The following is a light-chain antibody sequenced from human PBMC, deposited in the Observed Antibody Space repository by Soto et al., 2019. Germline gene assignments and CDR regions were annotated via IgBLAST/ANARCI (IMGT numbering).Light chain of an antibody. CDR3: SSFTISRNTVI. Sequence: QSALTQPASVSGSPGQSITISCTGTSSDVGAYNFVSWYQQFPGKAPKLMIYEVSNRPSGVSDRFSGSKSGNTASLIISGLRPEDEADYYCSSFTISRNTVIFGGGTKVTVL. CDR1: SSDVGAYNF. J-gene: IGLJ2*01. V-gene: IGLV2-14*01. CDR2: EVS.